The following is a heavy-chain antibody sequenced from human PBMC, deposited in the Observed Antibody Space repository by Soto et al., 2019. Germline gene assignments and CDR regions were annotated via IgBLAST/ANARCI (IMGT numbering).Heavy chain of an antibody. CDR2: IRSKAYGGTT. Sequence: TGGSLRLSCTASGFTFGDYAMSWFRQAPGKGLEWVGFIRSKAYGGTTEYAASVKGRFTISRDDSKSIAYLQMNSLKTEDTAVYYCTSQMTTGYYYYGMDVWGQGTTVTVSS. CDR3: TSQMTTGYYYYGMDV. CDR1: GFTFGDYA. D-gene: IGHD4-4*01. J-gene: IGHJ6*02. V-gene: IGHV3-49*03.